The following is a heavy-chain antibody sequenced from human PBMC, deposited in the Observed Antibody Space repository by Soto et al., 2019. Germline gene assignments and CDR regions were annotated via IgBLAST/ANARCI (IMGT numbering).Heavy chain of an antibody. V-gene: IGHV2-5*02. CDR1: GFSLSTSGVG. D-gene: IGHD2-21*02. J-gene: IGHJ6*02. CDR3: PHSRCGGDCLQSYPSHYHYGMDV. CDR2: IYWDDDK. Sequence: QITLKESGPTLVRPTQTLTLTCTFSGFSLSTSGVGVGWIRQPPGKALEWLALIYWDDDKRYSPSLKSRLTIPQGPHKHQVVPTMTNIAPVHNATYYCPHSRCGGDCLQSYPSHYHYGMDVWGQGTTVTVSS.